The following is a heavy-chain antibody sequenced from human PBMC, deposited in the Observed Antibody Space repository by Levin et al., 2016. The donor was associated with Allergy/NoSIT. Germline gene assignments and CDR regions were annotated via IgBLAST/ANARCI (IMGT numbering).Heavy chain of an antibody. CDR3: ARDRVSSSWSRSFLYSSGMDV. Sequence: WVRQAPGQGLEWMGWINPNSGGTNYAQRFQGRVTMTRDTSISTAYMELSRLRSDDTAVYYCARDRVSSSWSRSFLYSSGMDVWGQGTTVTVSS. V-gene: IGHV1-2*02. CDR2: INPNSGGT. J-gene: IGHJ6*02. D-gene: IGHD6-13*01.